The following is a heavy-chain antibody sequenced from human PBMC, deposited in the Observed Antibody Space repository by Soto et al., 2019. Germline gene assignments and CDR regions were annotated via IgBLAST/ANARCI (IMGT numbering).Heavy chain of an antibody. V-gene: IGHV3-15*01. CDR1: RFTFSNAW. Sequence: EGSLRLSCAASRFTFSNAWMSWVRQAPGKGLEWVGRIKSYTNGGTTDYAAPVKGRFAISRDDSKNTLYLQMNSLKTEDAGVYYCTTGDPGNKYWGQGTLVTVS. J-gene: IGHJ4*02. CDR3: TTGDPGNKY. CDR2: IKSYTNGGTT.